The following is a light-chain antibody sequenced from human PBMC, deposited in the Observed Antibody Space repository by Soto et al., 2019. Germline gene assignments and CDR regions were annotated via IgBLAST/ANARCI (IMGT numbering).Light chain of an antibody. CDR3: QQYSGYLYT. V-gene: IGKV1-5*01. CDR1: QSIGRW. Sequence: IQMTQSPSTLSASVGDRVTITCRASQSIGRWLAWYQQKPGKAPKSLIYDASNLESGVPARFSGSGSGTDFILTISRLQPDDFATYYCQQYSGYLYTFGQGTKLEIK. J-gene: IGKJ2*01. CDR2: DAS.